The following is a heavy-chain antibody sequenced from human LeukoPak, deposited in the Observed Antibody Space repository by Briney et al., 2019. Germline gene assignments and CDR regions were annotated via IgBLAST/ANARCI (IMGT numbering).Heavy chain of an antibody. CDR3: ARGNLSGDYYYGMDV. CDR2: IYYSGST. Sequence: SETLSLTCTVSGGSISSSSYYWGWIRQPPGKGLEWIGSIYYSGSTYYNPSLKSRVTISVDTSKNQFSLKLSSVTAADTAVYYCARGNLSGDYYYGMDVWGQGTTVTVSS. J-gene: IGHJ6*02. V-gene: IGHV4-39*01. D-gene: IGHD1-26*01. CDR1: GGSISSSSYY.